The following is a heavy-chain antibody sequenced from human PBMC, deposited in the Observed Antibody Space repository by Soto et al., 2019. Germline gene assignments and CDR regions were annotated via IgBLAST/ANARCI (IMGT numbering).Heavy chain of an antibody. Sequence: GGSLRLSCAASGFTFSSYAMSWVRQAPGKGLEWVSAISGSGGSTYYADSVKGRFTISRDNSKNTLYLQMNSLRAEDTAVYYCAKVPSSSWSQRYFQHWGQGTLVTVSS. D-gene: IGHD6-13*01. V-gene: IGHV3-23*01. CDR1: GFTFSSYA. CDR3: AKVPSSSWSQRYFQH. J-gene: IGHJ1*01. CDR2: ISGSGGST.